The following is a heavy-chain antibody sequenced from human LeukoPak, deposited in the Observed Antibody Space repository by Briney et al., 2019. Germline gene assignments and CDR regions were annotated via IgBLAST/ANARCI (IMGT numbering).Heavy chain of an antibody. CDR2: FDREDGET. D-gene: IGHD3-3*01. CDR1: GYTLKELS. Sequence: ASVKVSCKVSGYTLKELSMQWVRQAPGKGLEWMGGFDREDGETKNAQKFQGRVTMTEDKSTDTAYMELRSLRSEDTAVYYCTTSQRFLEWLYDYWGQGTLVTVSS. J-gene: IGHJ4*02. CDR3: TTSQRFLEWLYDY. V-gene: IGHV1-24*01.